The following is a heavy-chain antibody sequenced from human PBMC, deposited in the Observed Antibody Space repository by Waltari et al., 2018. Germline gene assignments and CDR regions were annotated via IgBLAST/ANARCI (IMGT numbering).Heavy chain of an antibody. CDR1: GGSISSSSYY. CDR2: IYYSGST. V-gene: IGHV4-39*01. J-gene: IGHJ4*02. D-gene: IGHD3-10*01. CDR3: ARHSPGLWFGEPFDY. Sequence: QLQLQESGPGLVKPSETLSLTCTVSGGSISSSSYYWGWIRQPPGKGLEWIGSIYYSGSTNYNPSSKSRVTMSGDSSKNQFSLKLSSVTAAETAVYYCARHSPGLWFGEPFDYWGQGTLVTVSS.